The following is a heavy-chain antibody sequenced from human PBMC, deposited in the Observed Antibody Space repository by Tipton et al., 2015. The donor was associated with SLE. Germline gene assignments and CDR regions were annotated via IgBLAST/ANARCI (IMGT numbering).Heavy chain of an antibody. CDR3: ARPRQGAFDI. CDR2: INHSGST. J-gene: IGHJ3*02. CDR1: GGSISSHY. Sequence: TLSLTCTVSGGSISSHYWSWIRQPPGKGLEWIGEINHSGSTNYNPSLKSRVTISVDTSKNQFSLKLSSVTAADTAVYYCARPRQGAFDIWGQGTMVTVSS. V-gene: IGHV4-34*01.